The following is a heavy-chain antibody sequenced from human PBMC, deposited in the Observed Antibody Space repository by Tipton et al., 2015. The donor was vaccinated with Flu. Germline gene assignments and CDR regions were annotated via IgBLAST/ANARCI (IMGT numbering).Heavy chain of an antibody. CDR1: GGSISSYY. D-gene: IGHD3-9*01. CDR3: ARDRYDILTGSFSWFDP. CDR2: IYYSGST. Sequence: TLSLTCTVSGGSISSYYWSWIRQPPGKGLEWIGYIYYSGSTNYNPSLKSRVTISVDTSKNQFSLKLSSVTAADTAVYYCARDRYDILTGSFSWFDPWGQGTLVTVSS. J-gene: IGHJ5*02. V-gene: IGHV4-59*12.